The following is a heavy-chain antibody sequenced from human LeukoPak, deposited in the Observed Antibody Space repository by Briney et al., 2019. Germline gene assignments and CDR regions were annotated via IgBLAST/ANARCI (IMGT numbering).Heavy chain of an antibody. J-gene: IGHJ2*01. CDR1: GGSISSGGYY. V-gene: IGHV4-31*03. CDR2: IYYSGST. Sequence: SETLSLTCIVSGGSISSGGYYWSWIRQHPGKGLEWIGYIYYSGSTYYNPSLKSRLTISVDTSKNQFSLKLSSVTAADTAVYSCARGPHYDILTGYNWYFDLWGRGTLVTVSS. CDR3: ARGPHYDILTGYNWYFDL. D-gene: IGHD3-9*01.